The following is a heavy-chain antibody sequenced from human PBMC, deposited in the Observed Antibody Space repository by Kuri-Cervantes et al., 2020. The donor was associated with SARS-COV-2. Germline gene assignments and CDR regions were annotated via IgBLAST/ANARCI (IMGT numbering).Heavy chain of an antibody. J-gene: IGHJ4*02. D-gene: IGHD3-22*01. CDR2: ISYDGGNK. V-gene: IGHV3-30-3*02. Sequence: GGSLRLSCAASGFTFSSYAMHWVRQAPGKGLEWVAVISYDGGNKYYADSVKGRFTISRDNAKNSLYLQMNSLRAEDTAVYYCAKLAHYDSSGYYYRNWGQGTLVTVSS. CDR3: AKLAHYDSSGYYYRN. CDR1: GFTFSSYA.